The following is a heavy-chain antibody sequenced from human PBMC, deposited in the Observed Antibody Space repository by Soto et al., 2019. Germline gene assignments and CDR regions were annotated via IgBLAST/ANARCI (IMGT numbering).Heavy chain of an antibody. Sequence: PGGSLRLSCAASGFSFRIYYLNWVRQAPGKGLEWVSSISPSSSFLSYADSVKGRFTISRDNAKSSVHLQMNSLRAEETAVYFCARVGTDYGSGSPYYSDYWGQGTLVTVSS. CDR3: ARVGTDYGSGSPYYSDY. CDR2: ISPSSSFL. V-gene: IGHV3-21*06. J-gene: IGHJ4*02. D-gene: IGHD3-10*01. CDR1: GFSFRIYY.